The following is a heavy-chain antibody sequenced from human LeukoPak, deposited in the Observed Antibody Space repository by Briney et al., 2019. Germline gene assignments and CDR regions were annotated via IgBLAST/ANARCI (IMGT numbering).Heavy chain of an antibody. CDR3: ARRNYDSGSYYSDY. CDR2: ISSSSIYI. D-gene: IGHD3-10*01. J-gene: IGHJ4*02. V-gene: IGHV3-21*01. CDR1: GFTLSGYS. Sequence: PGGSLRLSCAASGFTLSGYSMDWVRQAPGKGLECVSSISSSSIYIYYADSVKGRFTISRDNAKNSLYLQMNSLRAEDTAVYYCARRNYDSGSYYSDYWGQGTLVTVSS.